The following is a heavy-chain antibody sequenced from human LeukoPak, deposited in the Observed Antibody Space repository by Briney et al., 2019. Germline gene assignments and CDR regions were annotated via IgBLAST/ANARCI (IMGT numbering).Heavy chain of an antibody. D-gene: IGHD5-24*01. CDR3: ASDVAREFDH. J-gene: IGHJ4*02. V-gene: IGHV1-46*01. CDR2: INPSDGST. CDR1: GHIFISYY. Sequence: ASVKVSCKASGHIFISYYIHWVRQAPGQGLEWMGVINPSDGSTNYAQKFQGRVTMTRDASATTVYLDLSGLTFEDTAVYYCASDVAREFDHWGQGTLVTVSS.